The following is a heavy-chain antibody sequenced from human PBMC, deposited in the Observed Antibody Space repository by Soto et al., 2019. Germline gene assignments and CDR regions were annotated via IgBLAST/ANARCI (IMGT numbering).Heavy chain of an antibody. CDR3: ARDLAAGDH. D-gene: IGHD6-13*01. J-gene: IGHJ4*02. V-gene: IGHV1-46*01. Sequence: QVQLVQSGAEVKKPGASVKVSCRASGYTFTNYYIHWVRQAPGQGLEWLGIINPTSGSTNYAQKFQGTVTFTTDTSTTTVYMGISGARAEDTAIFYCARDLAAGDHWGQGTLVTVSS. CDR2: INPTSGST. CDR1: GYTFTNYY.